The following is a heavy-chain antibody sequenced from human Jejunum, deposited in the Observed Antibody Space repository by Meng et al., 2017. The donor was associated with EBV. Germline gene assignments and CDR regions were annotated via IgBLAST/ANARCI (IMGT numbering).Heavy chain of an antibody. CDR1: GGSFGGYF. CDR2: INQVGST. V-gene: IGHV4-34*01. J-gene: IGHJ4*02. Sequence: QGQHKQWGAGLLKPSGTLPLPCAVSGGSFGGYFWTWIRQAPGKGLEWIGEINQVGSTNYNPSLKSRVTISVDTSNIQFSLKVTSVTAADTAVYYCARSGAIIGVQGAPDYWGQGTLVTVSS. CDR3: ARSGAIIGVQGAPDY. D-gene: IGHD3-3*01.